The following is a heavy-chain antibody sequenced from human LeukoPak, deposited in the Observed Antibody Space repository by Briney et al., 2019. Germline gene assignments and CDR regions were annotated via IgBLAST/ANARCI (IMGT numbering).Heavy chain of an antibody. V-gene: IGHV3-30-3*01. CDR1: GFTFSSYA. CDR2: ISYDGSNK. J-gene: IGHJ4*02. CDR3: ARDAQQPGYFDY. Sequence: GESLRLSCAASGFTFSSYAMHWVRQAPGKGLEWVAVISYDGSNKYYADSVKGRFTISRDNSKNTLYLQMNSLRAEDTAVYYCARDAQQPGYFDYWGQGTLVTVSS. D-gene: IGHD6-13*01.